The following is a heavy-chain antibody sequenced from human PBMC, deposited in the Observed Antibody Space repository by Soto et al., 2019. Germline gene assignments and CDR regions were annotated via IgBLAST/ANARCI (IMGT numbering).Heavy chain of an antibody. CDR3: ARDSSSSGYYYGMDV. CDR2: VSGYSGHS. V-gene: IGHV1-18*01. CDR1: NETLTTYG. D-gene: IGHD6-6*01. Sequence: QVHLVQSGAEVKKPGASVKVSCKASNETLTTYGISWVRQAPGQGLEWMGWVSGYSGHSSSAQEFQDRVIMTTYTSTNTAYMELRSLTSDDSAVYFCARDSSSSGYYYGMDVWGQGTTVTVSS. J-gene: IGHJ6*02.